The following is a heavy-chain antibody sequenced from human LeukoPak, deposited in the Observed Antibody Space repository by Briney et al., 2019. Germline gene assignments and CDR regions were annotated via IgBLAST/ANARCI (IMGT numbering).Heavy chain of an antibody. J-gene: IGHJ4*02. V-gene: IGHV1-69*06. CDR2: IIPIFGTA. CDR1: GGTFSSYA. CDR3: ARGYSRQIDFDY. Sequence: SVKVSCKASGGTFSSYAISRVRQAPGQGLEWMGGIIPIFGTANYAQKFQGRVTITADKSTSTAYMELSSLRSEDTAVYYCARGYSRQIDFDYWGQGTLVTVSS. D-gene: IGHD6-13*01.